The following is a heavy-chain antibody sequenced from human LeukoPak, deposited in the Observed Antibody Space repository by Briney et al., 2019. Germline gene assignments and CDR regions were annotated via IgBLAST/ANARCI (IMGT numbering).Heavy chain of an antibody. CDR2: IYYSGST. J-gene: IGHJ5*02. V-gene: IGHV4-30-4*01. Sequence: SETLSLTCTVSGGSISSGGYYWSWIRQPPGKGLEWIGYIYYSGSTYYNPSLKSRVTISVDTSKNQFSLKLSSVTAADTAVYYCASEVREADYGDYRIIHWFDPWGQGTLVTVSS. CDR1: GGSISSGGYY. D-gene: IGHD4-17*01. CDR3: ASEVREADYGDYRIIHWFDP.